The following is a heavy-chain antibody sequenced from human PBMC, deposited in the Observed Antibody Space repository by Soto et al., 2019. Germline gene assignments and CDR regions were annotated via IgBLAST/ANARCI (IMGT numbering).Heavy chain of an antibody. V-gene: IGHV1-69*01. CDR1: GGTFSSYA. J-gene: IGHJ4*02. CDR2: IIPIFGTA. CDR3: AREKGSSPYFDY. D-gene: IGHD6-13*01. Sequence: QVQLVQSGAEVKKPGSSVKVSCKASGGTFSSYAISWVRQAPGQGLEWMGGIIPIFGTANYAQKFQGRVTITAEESTSTADMELSSLRSEDTAVYYWAREKGSSPYFDYWGQGTLVTVSS.